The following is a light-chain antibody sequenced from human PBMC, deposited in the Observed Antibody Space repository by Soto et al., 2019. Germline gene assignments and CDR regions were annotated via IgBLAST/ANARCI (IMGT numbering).Light chain of an antibody. V-gene: IGLV2-8*01. CDR2: EVS. CDR3: SSNAGSNNLV. CDR1: SSDVGDYNY. J-gene: IGLJ2*01. Sequence: QSVLTQPPSASGTPGQSVTIPCTGTSSDVGDYNYASWYQQHPGKAPKLMIYEVSRRPSGVPDRFSGSKSGNTASLTVSGLQAEDEADYYCSSNAGSNNLVFGGGTQLTVL.